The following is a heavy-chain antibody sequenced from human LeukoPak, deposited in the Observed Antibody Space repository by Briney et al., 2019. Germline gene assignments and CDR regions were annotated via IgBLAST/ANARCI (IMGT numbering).Heavy chain of an antibody. J-gene: IGHJ4*02. D-gene: IGHD3-22*01. CDR2: FYNSGGT. CDR1: GYSISSGYY. CDR3: ARDYYDSSAPPPAFDY. V-gene: IGHV4-38-2*02. Sequence: PSETLSLTCAVSGYSISSGYYWGWIRRPPGRGREWSVSFYNSGGTNYTTSIKSRVTISVATSKNKFPLKLSSVTAADTAVYYCARDYYDSSAPPPAFDYWGQGTLATVSS.